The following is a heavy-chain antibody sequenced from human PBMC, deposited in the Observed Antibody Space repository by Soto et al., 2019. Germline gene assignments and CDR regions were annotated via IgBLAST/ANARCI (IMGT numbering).Heavy chain of an antibody. CDR1: GGSISSSRYY. D-gene: IGHD3-10*01. CDR2: IYYSGST. V-gene: IGHV4-39*01. CDR3: ARRGTMVRGVRAGYFDY. J-gene: IGHJ4*02. Sequence: TSETLSLTCTVSGGSISSSRYYWGWIRQPPGKGLEWIGSIYYSGSTFYNPSLKSRVTISVDTSKNQFSLKVTSVTAADTAVYYCARRGTMVRGVRAGYFDYWGQGTLVTVSS.